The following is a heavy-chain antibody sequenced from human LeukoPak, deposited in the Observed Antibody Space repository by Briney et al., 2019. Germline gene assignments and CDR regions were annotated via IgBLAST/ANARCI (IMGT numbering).Heavy chain of an antibody. V-gene: IGHV3-74*01. D-gene: IGHD3-22*01. Sequence: GGSLRLSCAASGFSFSSYWMNWVRQVPGKGLVWVSRINSDGSSTSYADSVKGRFTISRDNAKNTLYLRMNSLRVEDTAVYYCARERQGADYYDTSEGLDVWGQGTTVTVSS. CDR2: INSDGSST. CDR1: GFSFSSYW. CDR3: ARERQGADYYDTSEGLDV. J-gene: IGHJ6*02.